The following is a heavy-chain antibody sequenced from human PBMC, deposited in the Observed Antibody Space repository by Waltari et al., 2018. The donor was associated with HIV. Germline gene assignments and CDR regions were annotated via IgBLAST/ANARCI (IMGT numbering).Heavy chain of an antibody. CDR1: GASFRDYY. V-gene: IGHV4-34*02. CDR2: INHSGNV. D-gene: IGHD3-10*01. Sequence: QVQLQQSGAGLLKPSETLSLTCDVYGASFRDYYWSWVRQAPGKGLEWIGEINHSGNVNYSPSLKSRVTISEDASKNYFSLKLNSVTAADTATYFCTRGGSGSYRTAISIWGQGTLVIVSS. CDR3: TRGGSGSYRTAISI. J-gene: IGHJ4*02.